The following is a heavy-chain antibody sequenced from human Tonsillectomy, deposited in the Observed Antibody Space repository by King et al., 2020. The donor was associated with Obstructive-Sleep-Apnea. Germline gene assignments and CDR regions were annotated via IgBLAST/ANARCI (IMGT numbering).Heavy chain of an antibody. J-gene: IGHJ5*02. CDR3: ARWAPMVPAAKNWFDP. V-gene: IGHV4-34*01. Sequence: VQLQQWGAGLLKPSETLSLTCAVSGGSFSGYYWSWIRQPPGKGLEWIGEINHSGSTNYNPSLKSRVTISVDTSKNQFSLKLSSVTAADTAVYYCARWAPMVPAAKNWFDPWGQGTLVTVSS. CDR1: GGSFSGYY. CDR2: INHSGST. D-gene: IGHD2-2*01.